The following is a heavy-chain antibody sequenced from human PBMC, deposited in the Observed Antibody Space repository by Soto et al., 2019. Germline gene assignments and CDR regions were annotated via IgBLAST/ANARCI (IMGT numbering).Heavy chain of an antibody. CDR1: GFTFSSYG. D-gene: IGHD1-26*01. Sequence: QVQLVESGGGVVQPGRSLRLSCAASGFTFSSYGMHWVRQAPGKGLEWVAVISFDGSDKYYTDSVKGRFPISRDNSKSTLYLQMNSLRGDDTAVYYCAKAGGSYYVIPDSWGQGTLVTVSS. CDR3: AKAGGSYYVIPDS. J-gene: IGHJ5*01. V-gene: IGHV3-30*18. CDR2: ISFDGSDK.